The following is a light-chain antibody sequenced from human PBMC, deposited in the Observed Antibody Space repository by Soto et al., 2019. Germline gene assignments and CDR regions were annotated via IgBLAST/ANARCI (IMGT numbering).Light chain of an antibody. J-gene: IGKJ2*01. CDR1: QSVSSSY. CDR2: GAS. CDR3: QQYGSSPNT. V-gene: IGKV3-20*01. Sequence: EIVLTQSPGTLSLSPGERATLSCRASQSVSSSYLAWYQQKPDQAPSLLIYGASSRATGIPDRFSGSGSGTDFTLTISRLEPEDLAVYYCQQYGSSPNTFGQGTKLEIK.